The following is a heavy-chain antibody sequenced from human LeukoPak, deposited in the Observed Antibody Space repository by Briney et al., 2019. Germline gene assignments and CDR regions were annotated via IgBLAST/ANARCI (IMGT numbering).Heavy chain of an antibody. CDR1: GGSISSYY. CDR2: TYYSGST. Sequence: SETLSFTSTVAGGSISSYYWSWIRPPPGKGREWIGNTYYSGSTNYNPSLKSRVPISVDTSKNQFSLKLSSVTAADTAVYYCARASKKGIQLWFDYWGQGTLVTVSS. D-gene: IGHD5-18*01. V-gene: IGHV4-59*01. CDR3: ARASKKGIQLWFDY. J-gene: IGHJ4*02.